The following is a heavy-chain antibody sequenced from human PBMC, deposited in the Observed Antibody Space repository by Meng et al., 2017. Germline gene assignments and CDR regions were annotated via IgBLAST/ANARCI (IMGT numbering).Heavy chain of an antibody. V-gene: IGHV1-69*12. Sequence: HVQPVQAGAEVKNPGSSVKVSCKASGGTFSSYAISWVRQAPGQGLEWMGGIIPIFGTANYAQKFQGRVTITADESTSTAYMELSSLRSEDTAVYYCARGGYSYGLWFDPWGQGTLVTVSS. D-gene: IGHD5-18*01. CDR1: GGTFSSYA. CDR2: IIPIFGTA. J-gene: IGHJ5*02. CDR3: ARGGYSYGLWFDP.